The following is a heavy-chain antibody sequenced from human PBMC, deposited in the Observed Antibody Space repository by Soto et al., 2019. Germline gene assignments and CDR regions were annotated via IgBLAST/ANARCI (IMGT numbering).Heavy chain of an antibody. Sequence: QLQLQESGPGLVKPSETLSLTCTVSGGSISSSSYYWGWIRQPPGKGLEWIGSIYYSGSTYYNPSLKSRVTIAVDTYKNQFSLKLSSVTAADTAVYYCARPYGSGTPSGIYFDYWGQGTLVTVSS. D-gene: IGHD3-10*01. CDR3: ARPYGSGTPSGIYFDY. CDR2: IYYSGST. CDR1: GGSISSSSYY. J-gene: IGHJ4*02. V-gene: IGHV4-39*01.